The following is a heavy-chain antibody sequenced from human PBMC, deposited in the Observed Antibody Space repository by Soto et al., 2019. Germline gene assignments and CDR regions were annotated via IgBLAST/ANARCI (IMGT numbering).Heavy chain of an antibody. CDR1: GYTFTSYY. V-gene: IGHV1-46*01. CDR2: INPSGGST. Sequence: GXSVKVSCEASGYTFTSYYMHWVRQAPGQGPEWMGIINPSGGSTSYAQKFQGRVTMTRDTSTSTVYMELSSLRSEDTAVYYCARDYGDYGQRGFDPWGQGTLVTVSS. J-gene: IGHJ5*02. CDR3: ARDYGDYGQRGFDP. D-gene: IGHD4-17*01.